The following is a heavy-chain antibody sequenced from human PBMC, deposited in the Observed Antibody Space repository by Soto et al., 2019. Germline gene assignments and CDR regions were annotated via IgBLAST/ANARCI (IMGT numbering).Heavy chain of an antibody. CDR1: GFSFSENY. Sequence: QELLVESGGDLVKPGGSLRLSCVASGFSFSENYMTWGRLTPGKGLEWIAYISGGGLTTHYTDSVKGRFTISRDNTHNTLYLQMSNLRVEDTAVYICARHRWGFCLRGSFHSLASWGRGSLVIVSS. CDR2: ISGGGLTT. V-gene: IGHV3-11*01. D-gene: IGHD2-15*01. J-gene: IGHJ4*02. CDR3: ARHRWGFCLRGSFHSLAS.